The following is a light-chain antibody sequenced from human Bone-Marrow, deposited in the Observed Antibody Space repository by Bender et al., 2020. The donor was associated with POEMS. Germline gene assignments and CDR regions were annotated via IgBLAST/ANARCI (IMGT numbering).Light chain of an antibody. CDR2: EAT. CDR1: GSDIGSHNR. J-gene: IGLJ3*02. V-gene: IGLV2-23*01. Sequence: QSALTQPASVSGSPGQSITISCTGTGSDIGSHNRVSWLQQHPGEAPKLVIFEATKRPSGVPDRFSGSKSDNTASLTISGLQAEDEADFYCCSYAGSSIWVFGGGTKLTVL. CDR3: CSYAGSSIWV.